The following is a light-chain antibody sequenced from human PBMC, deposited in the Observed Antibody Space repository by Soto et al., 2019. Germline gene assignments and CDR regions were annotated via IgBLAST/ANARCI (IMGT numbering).Light chain of an antibody. CDR2: DAS. CDR1: QSISAW. J-gene: IGKJ1*01. V-gene: IGKV1-5*01. CDR3: QHYNSYSEA. Sequence: DIQMTQSPSTLSATAGDRVTITCRASQSISAWLAWYQQKPGEAPKLLIYDASNLESGVPSRFSGSGSGTEFTLTISNLQPDDFATYYCQHYNSYSEAFGQGTKVDI.